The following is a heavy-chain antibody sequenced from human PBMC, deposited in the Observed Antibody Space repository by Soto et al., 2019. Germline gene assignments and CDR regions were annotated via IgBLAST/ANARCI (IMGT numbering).Heavy chain of an antibody. CDR2: INPSGGRP. V-gene: IGHV1-46*01. J-gene: IGHJ6*02. CDR3: ARESGDYDILTDYYPYYYYGMDV. D-gene: IGHD3-9*01. CDR1: GYTFTGYY. Sequence: QVQLEQSGAEVKKPGASVKVSCKASGYTFTGYYVHWVRQAPGQGLEWLGIINPSGGRPSYAQTLQRRITVTRDTSTSTVYMQLSSLRSEDTAVYYCARESGDYDILTDYYPYYYYGMDVCGQGTTVTVSS.